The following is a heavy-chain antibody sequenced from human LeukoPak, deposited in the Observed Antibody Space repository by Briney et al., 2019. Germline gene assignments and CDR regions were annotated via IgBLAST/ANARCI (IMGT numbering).Heavy chain of an antibody. CDR2: INAGNGNT. CDR3: ARARITGTMNAFDI. CDR1: GYTFTSYA. J-gene: IGHJ3*02. D-gene: IGHD1-7*01. Sequence: ASVKVSCKASGYTFTSYAMHWVRQAPGQRLEWMGWINAGNGNTKYSQKFQGRVTITRDTSASTAYMELSSLRSEDMAVYYCARARITGTMNAFDIWGQGTMVTVSS. V-gene: IGHV1-3*03.